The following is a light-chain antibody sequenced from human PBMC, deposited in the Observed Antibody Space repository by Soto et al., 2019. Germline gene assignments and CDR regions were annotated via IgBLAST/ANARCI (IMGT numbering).Light chain of an antibody. CDR3: PQSNNWPKT. CDR1: QCVSRS. V-gene: IGKV3-15*01. Sequence: EIVMPQSPATLSVSPGETATLSCRASQCVSRSLAWYQQKPGQAPRLLISDASTRAAGLPARFSGSGSGTESTLTISSLQSEDFAVYFCPQSNNWPKTFGQGTKVEMK. CDR2: DAS. J-gene: IGKJ1*01.